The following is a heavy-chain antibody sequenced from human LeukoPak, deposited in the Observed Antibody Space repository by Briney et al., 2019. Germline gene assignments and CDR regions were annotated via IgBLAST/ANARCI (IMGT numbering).Heavy chain of an antibody. CDR2: VSYSGST. V-gene: IGHV4-38-2*02. CDR3: ARGPPAIINPVYYYYGMDV. J-gene: IGHJ6*02. Sequence: SETLSLTCTVSGYSVSSGFYWSWIRQPPGKGLEWIGSVSYSGSTYYNPSLKSRVTLAVDTSKNQFSLKLTSVTAADTAVYYCARGPPAIINPVYYYYGMDVWGQGTTVTVSS. D-gene: IGHD5-12*01. CDR1: GYSVSSGFY.